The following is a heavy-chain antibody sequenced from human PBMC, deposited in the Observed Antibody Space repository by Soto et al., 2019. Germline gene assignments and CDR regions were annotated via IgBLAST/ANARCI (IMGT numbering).Heavy chain of an antibody. D-gene: IGHD6-19*01. V-gene: IGHV3-23*01. CDR3: AAGLWQWLVPYFDN. CDR1: GFTFRTYA. CDR2: ISGSGGSP. J-gene: IGHJ4*02. Sequence: EVQLLESGGGLVKPGGSLRLSCAASGFTFRTYAMSWVRKAPGRGLEGVSTISGSGGSPYYADSVKGRFTISRDNSKNTLYLQVNSLRADDTAVYYCAAGLWQWLVPYFDNWGQGALVTVSS.